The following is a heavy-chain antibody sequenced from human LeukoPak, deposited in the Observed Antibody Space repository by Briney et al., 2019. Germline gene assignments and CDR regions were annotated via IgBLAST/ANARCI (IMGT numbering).Heavy chain of an antibody. D-gene: IGHD3-22*01. J-gene: IGHJ4*02. CDR3: ARQNYFDNSGYALDF. CDR1: GGSISSYY. CDR2: VYYSGSP. Sequence: SETLSLTCTVSGGSISSYYWSWIRQPPGKGLEWIGSVYYSGSPYYNPSLKSRVAISVDTSKNQFTLYLSSVTAADTALYFCARQNYFDNSGYALDFWGRESWSPSPQ. V-gene: IGHV4-39*01.